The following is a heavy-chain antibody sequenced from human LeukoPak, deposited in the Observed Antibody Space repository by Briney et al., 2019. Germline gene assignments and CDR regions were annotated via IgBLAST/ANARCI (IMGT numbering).Heavy chain of an antibody. CDR2: ISAYNGNT. D-gene: IGHD4-23*01. Sequence: ASVKVSCKASGYTFTSYGISWVRQAPGQELEWMGWISAYNGNTNYAQKLQGRVTMTTDTSTSTAYMELRSLRSDDTAVYYCARDPHSTVVTRFDYWGQGTLVTVSS. J-gene: IGHJ4*02. V-gene: IGHV1-18*01. CDR1: GYTFTSYG. CDR3: ARDPHSTVVTRFDY.